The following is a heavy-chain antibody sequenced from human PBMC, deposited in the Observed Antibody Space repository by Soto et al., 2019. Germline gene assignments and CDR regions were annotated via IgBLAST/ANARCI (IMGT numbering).Heavy chain of an antibody. CDR3: ARGPAYCGGDCYSNYFDY. CDR1: GGTFSSYA. CDR2: IIPIFGTA. Sequence: SVRVSCKASGGTFSSYAISWVRQAPGQGLEWMGGIIPIFGTANYAQKFQGRVTITADKSTSTAYMELSSLRSEDTAVYYCARGPAYCGGDCYSNYFDYWGQGTLVTVSS. J-gene: IGHJ4*02. D-gene: IGHD2-21*02. V-gene: IGHV1-69*06.